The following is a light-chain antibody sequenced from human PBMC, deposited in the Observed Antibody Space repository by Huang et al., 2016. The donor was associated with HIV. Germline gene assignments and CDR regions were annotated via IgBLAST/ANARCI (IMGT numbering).Light chain of an antibody. J-gene: IGKJ1*01. V-gene: IGKV1-27*01. Sequence: DIQMTQSPSSLSASIGDRITISCRASQDIDAYLAWYQHKPGKVPNLLSYAASTLQSGVPSRFSGSGSGTNFTRTIGSLQPEDVGSYYCQKYNDVPRTFGHGTKVEIK. CDR2: AAS. CDR1: QDIDAY. CDR3: QKYNDVPRT.